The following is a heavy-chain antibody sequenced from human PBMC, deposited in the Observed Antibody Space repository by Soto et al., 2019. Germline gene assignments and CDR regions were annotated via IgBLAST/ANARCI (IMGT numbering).Heavy chain of an antibody. J-gene: IGHJ4*02. Sequence: KSSETLSLTCTVSGGSISSYYWSWIRQPPGKGLEWIGYIYYSGSTNYNPSLKSRVTISVDTSKNQFSLKLSSVTAADTAVYYCARGNITMIVSDWGQGTLVTVSS. CDR1: GGSISSYY. V-gene: IGHV4-59*01. CDR3: ARGNITMIVSD. CDR2: IYYSGST. D-gene: IGHD3-22*01.